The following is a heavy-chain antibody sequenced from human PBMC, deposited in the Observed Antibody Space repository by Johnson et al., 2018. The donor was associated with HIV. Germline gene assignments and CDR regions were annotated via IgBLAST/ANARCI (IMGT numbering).Heavy chain of an antibody. CDR2: IKPDGSEK. CDR1: GFTFSSYW. CDR3: AKDRRLGEPSGAFDI. D-gene: IGHD3-16*01. Sequence: VQLVESGGGLVQPGGSLRLSCAASGFTFSSYWMSWVRQAPGKGLEWVANIKPDGSEKYYLDSVKGRFTISRDNAKNSLYLQMNSLRAEDTAVYYCAKDRRLGEPSGAFDIWGQGTMVTVSS. V-gene: IGHV3-7*01. J-gene: IGHJ3*02.